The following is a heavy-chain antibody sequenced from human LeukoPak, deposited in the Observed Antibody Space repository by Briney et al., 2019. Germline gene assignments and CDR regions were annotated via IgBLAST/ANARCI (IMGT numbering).Heavy chain of an antibody. CDR1: GGSISSGGYY. CDR2: IYYSGST. V-gene: IGHV4-31*03. D-gene: IGHD3-3*01. CDR3: ARVFRVAGYFDY. Sequence: SQTLSLTCTVSGGSISSGGYYWSWIRQHPGKGLEWIGYIYYSGSTYYNPSLKSRVTIPVDTSKNQFSLKLSSVTAADTAVYYCARVFRVAGYFDYWGQGTLVTVSS. J-gene: IGHJ4*02.